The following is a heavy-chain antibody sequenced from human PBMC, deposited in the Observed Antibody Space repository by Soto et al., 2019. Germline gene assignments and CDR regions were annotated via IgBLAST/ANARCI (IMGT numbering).Heavy chain of an antibody. V-gene: IGHV1-2*02. CDR1: GYIFTDYY. D-gene: IGHD6-6*01. CDR3: ARSLATIGARLDY. J-gene: IGHJ4*01. Sequence: ASVKVSCKASGYIFTDYYLHWVRQAPGQGLEYMGWINPNTGGTKYSQRFQGRVTMTGGTLLLNWLTSDDTDVYYCARSLATIGARLDYWGQGTLVTVSS. CDR2: INPNTGGT.